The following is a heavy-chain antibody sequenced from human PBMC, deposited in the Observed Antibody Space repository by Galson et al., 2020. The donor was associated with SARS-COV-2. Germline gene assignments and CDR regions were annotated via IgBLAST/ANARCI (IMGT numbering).Heavy chain of an antibody. Sequence: SQTLSLTCVISGDSVSTNSASWNWIRQSPSRGLEWLGRTYYRSKWYNEYAVSVKSRISINPDTSKNQFSLQLNSVTPEDTAVYYCARSVAGGDGMDVWGQGITVTV. CDR2: TYYRSKWYN. CDR3: ARSVAGGDGMDV. D-gene: IGHD2-8*02. CDR1: GDSVSTNSAS. V-gene: IGHV6-1*01. J-gene: IGHJ6*02.